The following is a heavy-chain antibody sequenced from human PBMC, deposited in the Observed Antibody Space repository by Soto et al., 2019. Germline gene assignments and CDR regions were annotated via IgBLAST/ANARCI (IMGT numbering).Heavy chain of an antibody. D-gene: IGHD2-15*01. J-gene: IGHJ5*02. V-gene: IGHV3-48*01. CDR1: GFTFRDNG. Sequence: EVQLVESGGGLVQPGGSLRLACSGSGFTFRDNGINWVRQAPGKGLELVSFISNGGGSTIDYADSVKGRFTISRDDAKNSVYLQMNSLRAEDTALYYCARDVGYCSGGSCYAWFDPWGQGTLVTVSS. CDR2: ISNGGGSTI. CDR3: ARDVGYCSGGSCYAWFDP.